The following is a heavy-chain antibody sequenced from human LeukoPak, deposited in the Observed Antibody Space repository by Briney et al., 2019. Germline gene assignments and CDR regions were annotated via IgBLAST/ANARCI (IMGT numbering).Heavy chain of an antibody. CDR1: GGTFSSYA. CDR3: ARGVVGATTGAYYVDC. D-gene: IGHD1-26*01. CDR2: IIPIFGSA. J-gene: IGHJ4*02. Sequence: GASVKVSCKASGGTFSSYAISWVRQAPGQGLEWMGGIIPIFGSANYAQKFQGRVTITADESTSTAYVELSSLRSEDTAVYYCARGVVGATTGAYYVDCWGQGTLVTVSS. V-gene: IGHV1-69*13.